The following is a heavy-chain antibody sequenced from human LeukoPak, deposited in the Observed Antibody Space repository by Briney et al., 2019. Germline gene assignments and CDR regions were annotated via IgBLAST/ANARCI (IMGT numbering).Heavy chain of an antibody. Sequence: PSETLSLTCTVSGGSISSGGYYWSWIRQHPGKGLEWIGYIYYSGSTYYNPSLKSRVTIPVDTSKNQFSLKLSSVTAADTAVYYCARDVCSSTSCYTNWFDPWGQGTLVTVSS. CDR1: GGSISSGGYY. CDR2: IYYSGST. J-gene: IGHJ5*02. D-gene: IGHD2-2*01. V-gene: IGHV4-31*03. CDR3: ARDVCSSTSCYTNWFDP.